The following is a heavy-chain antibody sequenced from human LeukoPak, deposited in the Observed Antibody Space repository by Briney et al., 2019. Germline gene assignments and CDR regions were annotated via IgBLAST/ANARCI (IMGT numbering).Heavy chain of an antibody. CDR2: IIPIFGTA. V-gene: IGHV1-69*13. CDR3: ARTPYDSSGYSEYYFDY. J-gene: IGHJ4*02. Sequence: SVKVSCKASGYTFTSYAMNWVRQAPGQGLEWMGGIIPIFGTANYAQKFQGRVTITADESTSTAYMELSSLRSEDTAVYYSARTPYDSSGYSEYYFDYWGQGTLVTVSS. D-gene: IGHD3-22*01. CDR1: GYTFTSYA.